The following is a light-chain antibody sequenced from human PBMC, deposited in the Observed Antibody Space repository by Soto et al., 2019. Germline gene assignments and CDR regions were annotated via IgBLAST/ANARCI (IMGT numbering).Light chain of an antibody. V-gene: IGLV2-14*03. CDR2: DVS. CDR1: SSDVGTYNY. J-gene: IGLJ2*01. Sequence: QSALTEPASVSGSPGQSITICCTGSSSDVGTYNYVSWYQQHPGKAPKVMIYDVSNRPSGVSNRFSGSKSGNTPSLTISGLQAEDEADYYCSSYTGSSTSVIFGGGTKLTVL. CDR3: SSYTGSSTSVI.